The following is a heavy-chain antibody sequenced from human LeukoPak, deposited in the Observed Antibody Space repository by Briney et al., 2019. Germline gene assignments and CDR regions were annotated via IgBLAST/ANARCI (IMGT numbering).Heavy chain of an antibody. J-gene: IGHJ4*02. CDR2: IYYSGST. Sequence: RTSETLSLTCTVSGGSVSSSSYYWGWIRQPPGKGLEWIGSIYYSGSTYYNPSLKSRVTISVDTSKNQFSLKLSSVTAADTAVYYCAREISDTGRYSSSWYVYGYWGQGTLVTVSS. CDR3: AREISDTGRYSSSWYVYGY. D-gene: IGHD6-13*01. CDR1: GGSVSSSSYY. V-gene: IGHV4-39*07.